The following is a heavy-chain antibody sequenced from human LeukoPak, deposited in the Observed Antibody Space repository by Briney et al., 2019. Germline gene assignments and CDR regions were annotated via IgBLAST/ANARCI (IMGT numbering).Heavy chain of an antibody. D-gene: IGHD3-22*01. Sequence: TSETLSLTCTVSGGSISSGSYYWSWIRQPAGKGLEWIGRIYTSGSTNYNPSLKSRVTISVDTSKNQFSLKLSSVTAADTAVYYCARGGTMTFDYWGQGTLVTVSS. CDR1: GGSISSGSYY. J-gene: IGHJ4*02. CDR3: ARGGTMTFDY. CDR2: IYTSGST. V-gene: IGHV4-61*02.